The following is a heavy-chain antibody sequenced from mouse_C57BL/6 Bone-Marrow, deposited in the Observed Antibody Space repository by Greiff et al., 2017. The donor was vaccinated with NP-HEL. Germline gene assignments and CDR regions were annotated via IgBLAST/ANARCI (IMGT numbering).Heavy chain of an antibody. Sequence: QVQLQQPGAELVRPGTSVKLSCKASGYTFTSYWMHWVKQRPGQGLEWIGVIDPSDSYTNYNQKFKGKATLTVDTSSSTAYMQLSSLTSEDSAVYYCARGRDDDYDVPYFDNWGQGTTPTVSS. D-gene: IGHD2-4*01. CDR3: ARGRDDDYDVPYFDN. CDR1: GYTFTSYW. J-gene: IGHJ2*01. V-gene: IGHV1-59*01. CDR2: IDPSDSYT.